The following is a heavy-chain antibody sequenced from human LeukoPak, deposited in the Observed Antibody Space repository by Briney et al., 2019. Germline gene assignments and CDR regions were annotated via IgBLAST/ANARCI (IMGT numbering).Heavy chain of an antibody. J-gene: IGHJ4*02. CDR3: ARGLRYCSGGSCSY. CDR1: GFTFSNYW. D-gene: IGHD2-15*01. CDR2: INQDGSEI. Sequence: PGGSLRLSCTASGFTFSNYWMSWVRQAPGKGLEWMANINQDGSEIYYVDSVKGRFTISRDNAKNSLYLQMNSPRADDSAVYYCARGLRYCSGGSCSYWGQGTLVTVSS. V-gene: IGHV3-7*01.